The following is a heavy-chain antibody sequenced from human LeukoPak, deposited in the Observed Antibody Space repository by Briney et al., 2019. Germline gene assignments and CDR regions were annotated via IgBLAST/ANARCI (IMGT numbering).Heavy chain of an antibody. CDR3: AKYNWNDVNDAFDI. V-gene: IGHV3-23*01. J-gene: IGHJ3*02. CDR2: ISGSGGST. D-gene: IGHD1-1*01. CDR1: GFTFSSYA. Sequence: GGSLRLSCAASGFTFSSYAMSWVRQAPEKGLEWVSAISGSGGSTYYADSVKGRFTISRDNSKNTLSLQMNSLRAEDTAIYYCAKYNWNDVNDAFDIWGQGTMVTVSS.